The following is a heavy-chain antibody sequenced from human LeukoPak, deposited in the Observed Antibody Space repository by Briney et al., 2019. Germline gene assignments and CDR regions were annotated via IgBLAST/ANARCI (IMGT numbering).Heavy chain of an antibody. Sequence: GGSLRLSCAASGFTFSSYSMNWVRQAPGKGLEWVSSISSSNSYIYNADSVKGRFTISRDNAKNSLYLQMNSLRSEDTAVYYCARGGDIVVVPAAYYFDYWGQGTLVTVSS. CDR3: ARGGDIVVVPAAYYFDY. V-gene: IGHV3-21*04. CDR1: GFTFSSYS. J-gene: IGHJ4*02. CDR2: ISSSNSYI. D-gene: IGHD2-2*01.